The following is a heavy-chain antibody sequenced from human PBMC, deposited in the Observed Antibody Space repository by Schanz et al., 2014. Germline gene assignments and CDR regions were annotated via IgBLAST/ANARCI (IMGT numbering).Heavy chain of an antibody. D-gene: IGHD2-15*01. Sequence: DVQLLESGGGLVQPGGSLRLSCAASGFTFNSYAMTWVRQAPGKGLEWVSSISHSGGSKYYADSVKGRFTISRDNSENTLYLQMNSLSADDTDVFYCAKGMRYCSGGTCYDYYYYGLDVWGQGTTVTVSS. CDR2: ISHSGGSK. J-gene: IGHJ6*02. V-gene: IGHV3-23*01. CDR3: AKGMRYCSGGTCYDYYYYGLDV. CDR1: GFTFNSYA.